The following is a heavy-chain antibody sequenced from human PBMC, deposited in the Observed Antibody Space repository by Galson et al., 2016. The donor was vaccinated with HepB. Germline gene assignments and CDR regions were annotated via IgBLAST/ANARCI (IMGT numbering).Heavy chain of an antibody. D-gene: IGHD2-2*01. CDR2: TVPVVGIT. CDR1: GNTLDTHG. V-gene: IGHV1-69*04. Sequence: SVKVSCKASGNTLDTHGFSWVRQAPGQGLEWMGRTVPVVGITIYAQRFQGRVIITADKSTSTVYIDLRSLRSDDTAVYYCARQASDCSINWCYEIDYWGQGTQVTVSS. CDR3: ARQASDCSINWCYEIDY. J-gene: IGHJ4*02.